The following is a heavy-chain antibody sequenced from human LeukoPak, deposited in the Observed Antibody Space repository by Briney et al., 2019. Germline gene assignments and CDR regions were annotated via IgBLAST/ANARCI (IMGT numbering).Heavy chain of an antibody. Sequence: SETLSLTCTVSGGSISSYYWSWIRQPAGKGLESIGHISTSGSTNYNPSLKSRVTMSVDTSKNQFSLKLSSVTAADTAVYYCASVDFWSGYDYYYYMDVWGKGTTVTISS. CDR3: ASVDFWSGYDYYYYMDV. CDR1: GGSISSYY. CDR2: ISTSGST. V-gene: IGHV4-4*07. D-gene: IGHD3-3*01. J-gene: IGHJ6*03.